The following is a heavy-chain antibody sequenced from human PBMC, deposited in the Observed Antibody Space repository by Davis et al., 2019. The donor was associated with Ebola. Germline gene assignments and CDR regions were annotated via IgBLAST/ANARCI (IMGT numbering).Heavy chain of an antibody. Sequence: GESLKISCAASGFTGSNARMSWVRQAPGKGLEWVATIKPDGSDKYFVDSVKGRFTISRDNAKSSLYLQMNSLRVEDTALYYCAKGARWGQGTLVTVSS. CDR1: GFTGSNAR. J-gene: IGHJ4*02. V-gene: IGHV3-7*03. D-gene: IGHD5-12*01. CDR2: IKPDGSDK. CDR3: AKGAR.